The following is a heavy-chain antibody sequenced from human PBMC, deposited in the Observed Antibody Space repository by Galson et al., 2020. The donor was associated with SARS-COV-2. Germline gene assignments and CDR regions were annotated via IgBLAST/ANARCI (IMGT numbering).Heavy chain of an antibody. CDR1: GFTFSSYA. D-gene: IGHD3-22*01. J-gene: IGHJ4*02. CDR2: ISGSGSAT. CDR3: AKRHRDSSGFDY. Sequence: GGSLRLSCAASGFTFSSYAINWLRQAPGKGLEWVSGISGSGSATYYAGSVKGRFTIPRDNSQNTLYLQMNGLRAEDTAIYYCAKRHRDSSGFDYWGQGARVTVSS. V-gene: IGHV3-23*01.